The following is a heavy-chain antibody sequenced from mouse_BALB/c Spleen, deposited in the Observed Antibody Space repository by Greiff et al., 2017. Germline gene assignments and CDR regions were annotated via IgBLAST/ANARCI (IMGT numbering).Heavy chain of an antibody. CDR2: ISNGGGST. V-gene: IGHV5-12-2*01. D-gene: IGHD2-1*01. Sequence: EVKLVGSGGGLVQPGGSLKLSCAASGFTFSSYTMSWVRQTPEKRLEWVAYISNGGGSTYYPDTVKGRFTISRDNAKNTLYLQMSSLKSEDTAMYYCARHDGNYLFDYWGQGTTLTVSS. CDR3: ARHDGNYLFDY. J-gene: IGHJ2*01. CDR1: GFTFSSYT.